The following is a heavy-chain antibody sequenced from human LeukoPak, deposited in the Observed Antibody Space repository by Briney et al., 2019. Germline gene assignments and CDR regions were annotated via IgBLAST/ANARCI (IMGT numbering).Heavy chain of an antibody. CDR1: GGTFSTYA. V-gene: IGHV1-69*13. D-gene: IGHD1-26*01. CDR2: IIPIFGTA. J-gene: IGHJ3*02. CDR3: ARTASGSYSAFDI. Sequence: SVKVSCKTSGGTFSTYAISWVRQAPGQGLEWVGGIIPIFGTANYAQKIQGRVTITADESTSTAYMELSSLRSEATAAYYCARTASGSYSAFDIWGQGTMVTVSS.